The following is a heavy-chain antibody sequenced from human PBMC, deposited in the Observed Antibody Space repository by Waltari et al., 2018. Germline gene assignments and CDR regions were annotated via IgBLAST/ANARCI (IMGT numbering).Heavy chain of an antibody. J-gene: IGHJ4*02. V-gene: IGHV4-39*05. D-gene: IGHD2-15*01. CDR2: IYYSGRT. CDR3: AKDLLPTGVFDY. CDR1: GGSISSSSYY. Sequence: QLQLQESGPGLVKPSETPSLTCTVSGGSISSSSYYWGWIRQPPGKGLEWIGSIYYSGRTYYNPSLKSRVTISVDTSKNQFSLKLSSVTAADTAVYYCAKDLLPTGVFDYWGQGALVTVSS.